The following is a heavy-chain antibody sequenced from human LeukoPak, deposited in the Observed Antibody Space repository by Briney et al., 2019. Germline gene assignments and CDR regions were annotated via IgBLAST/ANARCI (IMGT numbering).Heavy chain of an antibody. V-gene: IGHV3-13*01. Sequence: GGSLRLSCVASGFTFSMYDMHSVCHAAGEGLEWGSGICTAGDTSYPGSVKGRFTISRDNPKNTGYLQINSLRAGDTPLCYCVSSRPSDEGFDYWGQGTLVTVSS. CDR1: GFTFSMYD. CDR2: ICTAGDT. J-gene: IGHJ4*02. CDR3: VSSRPSDEGFDY. D-gene: IGHD2-21*02.